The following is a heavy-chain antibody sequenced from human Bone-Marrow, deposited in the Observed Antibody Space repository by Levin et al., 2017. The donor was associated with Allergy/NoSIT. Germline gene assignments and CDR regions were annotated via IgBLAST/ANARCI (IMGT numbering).Heavy chain of an antibody. J-gene: IGHJ4*02. V-gene: IGHV3-48*01. D-gene: IGHD7-27*01. Sequence: GESLKISCAASGFSISDYNIHWVRQAPGKGLECVSFITSSTTTIYYAESVKGRFTISRDSAKNSLDLQMNSLGAEDTAVYYCGRGLGISHWGQGTLVTVSS. CDR3: GRGLGISH. CDR1: GFSISDYN. CDR2: ITSSTTTI.